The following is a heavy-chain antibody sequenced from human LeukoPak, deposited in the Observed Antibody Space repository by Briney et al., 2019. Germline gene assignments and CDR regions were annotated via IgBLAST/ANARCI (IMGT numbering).Heavy chain of an antibody. V-gene: IGHV3-30*02. Sequence: PEGSLRLSCAASGFTFSNYGLHWVRQAPGRGLEWVAFIRYDGSNQNYADSVKGRFTISRDNSKNTLYLQMNSLRAEDTAVYYCAKDSRGMDVWGQGTTVTVSS. CDR1: GFTFSNYG. J-gene: IGHJ6*02. CDR2: IRYDGSNQ. CDR3: AKDSRGMDV.